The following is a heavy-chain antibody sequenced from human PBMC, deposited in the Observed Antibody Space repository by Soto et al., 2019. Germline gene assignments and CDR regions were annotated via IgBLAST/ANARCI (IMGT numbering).Heavy chain of an antibody. D-gene: IGHD3-22*01. J-gene: IGHJ6*02. V-gene: IGHV1-69*13. CDR2: IIPIFGTA. CDR3: ASSPMIVVVTRGYYYYGMDV. Sequence: GASVKVSFKASGGTFSSYAISWVRQAPGQGLEWMGGIIPIFGTANYAQKFQGRVTITADESTSTAYMELSSLRSEDTAVYYCASSPMIVVVTRGYYYYGMDVWGQGTTVTVSS. CDR1: GGTFSSYA.